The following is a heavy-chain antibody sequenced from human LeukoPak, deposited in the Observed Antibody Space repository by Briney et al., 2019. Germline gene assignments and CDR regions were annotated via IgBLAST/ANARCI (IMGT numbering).Heavy chain of an antibody. CDR1: GFTFNNYA. CDR3: AKDHSADGWPTFEY. Sequence: GGSLRLSCAASGFTFNNYAMSWFRQAPGKGLEWVSCFSSSSYYIYHADSVKGRFTISRDNAKNSLYLQMNSLRADDSAMYFCAKDHSADGWPTFEYWGRGTLVTVSS. V-gene: IGHV3-21*04. CDR2: FSSSSYYI. J-gene: IGHJ4*02. D-gene: IGHD5-24*01.